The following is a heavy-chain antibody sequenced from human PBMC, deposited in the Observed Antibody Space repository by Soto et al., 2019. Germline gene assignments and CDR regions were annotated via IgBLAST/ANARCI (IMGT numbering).Heavy chain of an antibody. CDR2: IWYDGSNK. J-gene: IGHJ4*02. D-gene: IGHD6-6*01. CDR3: AREEYSSSSADY. Sequence: GGSLRLSCAASGFTFSSYGMHWVRQAPGKGLEWVAVIWYDGSNKYYADSVKGRFTISRDNSKNTLYLQMNSLRAEDTAVYYCAREEYSSSSADYWGQGTLVTVSS. CDR1: GFTFSSYG. V-gene: IGHV3-33*01.